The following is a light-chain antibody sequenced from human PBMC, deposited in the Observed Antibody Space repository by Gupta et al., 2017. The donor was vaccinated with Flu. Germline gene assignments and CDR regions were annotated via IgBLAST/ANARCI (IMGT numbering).Light chain of an antibody. CDR1: QSVSSN. CDR3: HQDHDWPYN. V-gene: IGKV3-15*01. J-gene: IGKJ2*01. CDR2: AAS. Sequence: EIVITQSPDTLSVSPGERATLSCRASQSVSSNLAWYQQKPGQAPRLLIYAASTRATGVPARFSGSGSGTGSTLTITSLQSEDFAVYYCHQDHDWPYNFGQGTNLEIK.